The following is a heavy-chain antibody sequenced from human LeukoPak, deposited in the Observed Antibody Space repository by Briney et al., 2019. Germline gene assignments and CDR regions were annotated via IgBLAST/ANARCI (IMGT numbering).Heavy chain of an antibody. Sequence: GGSLRLSCAASGFTFSGSAMHWVRQASGKGLEWVGRIRSKANSYATAYAASVKGRFTISRDDSKNTAYLQMNSLKTEDTAVYYCARGTTIFEWELDYWGQGTLVTVSS. J-gene: IGHJ4*02. CDR1: GFTFSGSA. CDR2: IRSKANSYAT. D-gene: IGHD3-3*01. V-gene: IGHV3-73*01. CDR3: ARGTTIFEWELDY.